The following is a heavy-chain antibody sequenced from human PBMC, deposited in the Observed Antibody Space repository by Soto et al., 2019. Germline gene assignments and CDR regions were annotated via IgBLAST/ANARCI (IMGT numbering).Heavy chain of an antibody. Sequence: QVQLVQSGAEVKKPGSSVKVSCRVSGGTFDMYALTWVRQAPGQGLEWMGTIIPTLSILKYAKKFQGRVTITAGGSTSTTYLELSRLRSDDTALYYCAIGPYTMTGCYFDFWGQGTLVTVSA. CDR2: IIPTLSIL. CDR1: GGTFDMYA. J-gene: IGHJ4*02. D-gene: IGHD3-22*01. CDR3: AIGPYTMTGCYFDF. V-gene: IGHV1-69*18.